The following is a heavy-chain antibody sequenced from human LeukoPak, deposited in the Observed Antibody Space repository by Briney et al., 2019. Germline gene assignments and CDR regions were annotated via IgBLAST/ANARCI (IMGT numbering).Heavy chain of an antibody. CDR1: GFTFSSYS. Sequence: GGSLRLSCAASGFTFSSYSMNWVRQAPGKGREWVSSSSSSSSYIYYADSVKGRFTISRDNAKNSLYLQMNSLRAEDTAVYYCARSGYGDYYIDYWGQGTLVTVSS. D-gene: IGHD4-17*01. CDR2: SSSSSSYI. V-gene: IGHV3-21*01. J-gene: IGHJ4*02. CDR3: ARSGYGDYYIDY.